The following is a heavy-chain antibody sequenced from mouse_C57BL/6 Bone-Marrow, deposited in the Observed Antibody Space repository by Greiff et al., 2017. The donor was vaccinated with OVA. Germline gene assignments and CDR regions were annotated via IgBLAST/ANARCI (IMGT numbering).Heavy chain of an antibody. J-gene: IGHJ1*03. Sequence: VQLQESGAELVKPGASVKLSCKASGYTFTSYWMQWVKQRPGQGLEWIGEIDPSDSYTNYNQKFKGKATLTVDTSSSTAYMQLSSLTSVDSAVYYCARGDDGSSPWYFDVWGTGTTVTVSS. CDR1: GYTFTSYW. CDR3: ARGDDGSSPWYFDV. CDR2: IDPSDSYT. V-gene: IGHV1-50*01. D-gene: IGHD1-1*01.